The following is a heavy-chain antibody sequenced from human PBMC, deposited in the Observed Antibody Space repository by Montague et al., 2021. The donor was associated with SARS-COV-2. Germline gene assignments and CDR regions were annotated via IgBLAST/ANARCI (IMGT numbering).Heavy chain of an antibody. CDR1: GGSISTSSFH. Sequence: SETLSLTCTVSGGSISTSSFHWGWVRQSPGLGLEWIATIYCSGSSYYNPSLKSRVSMSIYTSKNKFSLQLTSVTAADTAVYYCARHAHFSVNYRRYSFNFDFWGQGTLVTVSS. V-gene: IGHV4-39*01. J-gene: IGHJ4*02. D-gene: IGHD5/OR15-5a*01. CDR2: IYCSGSS. CDR3: ARHAHFSVNYRRYSFNFDF.